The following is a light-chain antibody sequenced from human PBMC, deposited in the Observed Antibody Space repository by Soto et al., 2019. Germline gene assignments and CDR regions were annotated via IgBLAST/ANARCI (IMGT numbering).Light chain of an antibody. Sequence: SSELTQPPSVSVSPGQTATITCSGDNLGSKYVCWYQQRPGQSPVLVMYQDKYRPSGIPDRFSGANSGSTATLTITGTQAMDEADYYCQAWDSITYVVFGGGTQLTVL. CDR3: QAWDSITYVV. J-gene: IGLJ2*01. CDR2: QDK. CDR1: NLGSKY. V-gene: IGLV3-1*01.